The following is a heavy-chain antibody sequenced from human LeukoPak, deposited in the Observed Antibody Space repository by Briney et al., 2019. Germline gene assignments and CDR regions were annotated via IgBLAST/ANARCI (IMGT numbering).Heavy chain of an antibody. D-gene: IGHD1-1*01. J-gene: IGHJ4*02. V-gene: IGHV1-2*02. Sequence: ASVKVSCKASGYTFTSYDINWVRQATGQGLEWMGWINPNSGGTNYAPKFQGRVTMTRDTSFTTAYMELSRLTSDDTAVYFCASTTQALDYWGQGTLVIVSS. CDR1: GYTFTSYD. CDR2: INPNSGGT. CDR3: ASTTQALDY.